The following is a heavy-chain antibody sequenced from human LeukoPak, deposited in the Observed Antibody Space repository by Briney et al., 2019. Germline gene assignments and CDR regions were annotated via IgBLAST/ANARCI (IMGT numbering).Heavy chain of an antibody. CDR3: AKDTPLFYHYYGIDV. Sequence: GGSLRLSCAASGLNLDAYAMHWVRHAPGKGLEWVSLISGDGTITYYADSVKGRFTISRDNSKNSLFLEMNSLRSEDTALYYCAKDTPLFYHYYGIDVWGQGTTVTVSS. J-gene: IGHJ6*02. CDR2: ISGDGTIT. CDR1: GLNLDAYA. V-gene: IGHV3-43*02.